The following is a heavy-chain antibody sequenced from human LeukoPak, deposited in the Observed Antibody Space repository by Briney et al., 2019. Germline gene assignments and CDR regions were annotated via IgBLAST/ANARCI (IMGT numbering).Heavy chain of an antibody. D-gene: IGHD5-18*01. CDR2: IHYSGSI. Sequence: KPSETLSLTCTVSGGSVSSDSHYWNWIRQPPGKGLEWIGYIHYSGSIKYNPSLKSRVTISLGTSKNQFSLRLSSVTAADTAVYYCARSVDIAMVTFDYWGQGTLVTVSS. V-gene: IGHV4-61*01. CDR1: GGSVSSDSHY. CDR3: ARSVDIAMVTFDY. J-gene: IGHJ4*02.